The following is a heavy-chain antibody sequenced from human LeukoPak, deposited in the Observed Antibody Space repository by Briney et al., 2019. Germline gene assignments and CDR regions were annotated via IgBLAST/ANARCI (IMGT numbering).Heavy chain of an antibody. V-gene: IGHV4-59*01. J-gene: IGHJ4*02. CDR1: GGSISSYY. CDR2: IYYSGST. Sequence: PSETLSLTYTVSGGSISSYYWSWIRQPPGKGLEWIGYIYYSGSTNYNPSLKSRVTISVDTSKNQFSLKLSSVTAADTAVYYCARDVYGYFDYWGQGTLVTVSS. CDR3: ARDVYGYFDY. D-gene: IGHD3-10*01.